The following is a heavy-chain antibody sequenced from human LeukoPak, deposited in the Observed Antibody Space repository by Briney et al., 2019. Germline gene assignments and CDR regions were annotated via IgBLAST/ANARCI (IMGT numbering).Heavy chain of an antibody. J-gene: IGHJ5*02. CDR3: AVTYYDILTGPPLFDP. CDR2: IYHSEST. CDR1: GGSISSSNW. V-gene: IGHV4-4*02. Sequence: PSEPLSLTCAVSGGSISSSNWWSWVRQPPGKGLEWIGEIYHSESTNYNPSLKSRVTISVDKSKNQFSLKLSSVTAADTAVYYCAVTYYDILTGPPLFDPWGQGTLVTVSA. D-gene: IGHD3-9*01.